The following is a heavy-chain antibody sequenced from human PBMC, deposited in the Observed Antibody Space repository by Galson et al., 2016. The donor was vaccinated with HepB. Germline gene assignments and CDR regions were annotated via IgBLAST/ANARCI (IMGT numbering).Heavy chain of an antibody. CDR2: ISGAGHA. CDR3: VRVPRYYADYSSGVGDC. Sequence: SLRLSCAASGFPFSSYAMSWVRQTPGKGLAWVSTISGAGHASYAYSVKGRFTISRHNSKNTLDLKTDSLRVEDTALYYRVRVPRYYADYSSGVGDCWGQGTLLTVSS. D-gene: IGHD4-17*01. J-gene: IGHJ4*02. V-gene: IGHV3-23*01. CDR1: GFPFSSYA.